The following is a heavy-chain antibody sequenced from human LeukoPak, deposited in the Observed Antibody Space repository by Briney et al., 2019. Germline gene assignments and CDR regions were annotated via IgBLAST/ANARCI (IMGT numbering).Heavy chain of an antibody. CDR1: GFTFSSYA. CDR2: ISGSGGST. D-gene: IGHD3-22*01. CDR3: ARDPGDYDSSGYNSPYFQH. J-gene: IGHJ1*01. V-gene: IGHV3-23*01. Sequence: GGSLRLSCAASGFTFSSYAMSWVRQAPGKGLEWVSAISGSGGSTYYADSVKGRFTISRNNSKNTLYLQMNSLRAEDTAVYYCARDPGDYDSSGYNSPYFQHWGQGTLVTVSS.